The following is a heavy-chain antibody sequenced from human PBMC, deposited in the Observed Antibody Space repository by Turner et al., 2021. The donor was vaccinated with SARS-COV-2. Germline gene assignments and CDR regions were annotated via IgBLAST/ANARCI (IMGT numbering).Heavy chain of an antibody. Sequence: QLQLQESGPGLVKPSETLSLTCTVSAGSISSSSYYWGWIRLPPGKGLEWIGSIYYNGSTYYNPPLKSRVTISVDTSKNQFSLKLSSVTAADTAVYYCARLNETTTVTTLVDFWGQGTLVTVSS. CDR2: IYYNGST. V-gene: IGHV4-39*01. D-gene: IGHD4-17*01. CDR1: AGSISSSSYY. CDR3: ARLNETTTVTTLVDF. J-gene: IGHJ4*02.